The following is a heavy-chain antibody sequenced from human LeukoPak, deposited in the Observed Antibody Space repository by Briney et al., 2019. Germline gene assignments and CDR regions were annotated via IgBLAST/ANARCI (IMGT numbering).Heavy chain of an antibody. CDR2: ISGSGGST. CDR1: GVTFSSYD. D-gene: IGHD6-13*01. CDR3: ASIAAAGTHYYYGMDV. J-gene: IGHJ6*02. V-gene: IGHV3-23*01. Sequence: GGSLRLSCAASGVTFSSYDMGWVRQAPGKGLEWVSPISGSGGSTYYADSVKGRFTISRDNSKNTLYLQMNSLRAEDTAVYYCASIAAAGTHYYYGMDVWGQGTTVTVSS.